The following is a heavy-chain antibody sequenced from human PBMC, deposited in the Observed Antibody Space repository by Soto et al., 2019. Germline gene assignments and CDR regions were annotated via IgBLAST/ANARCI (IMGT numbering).Heavy chain of an antibody. J-gene: IGHJ4*02. D-gene: IGHD6-6*01. CDR2: ISGSGVST. CDR3: AKARERIATRSIDY. V-gene: IGHV3-23*01. Sequence: EVQLLESGGGLVQPGGSLRLSCAASGFTFSSYAMSWVRQAPGKGLEWVSGISGSGVSTYYADSVKGRFTICRDNSKSTLYLQMNSLRAEDTAVYYCAKARERIATRSIDYWGQGTLVTVSS. CDR1: GFTFSSYA.